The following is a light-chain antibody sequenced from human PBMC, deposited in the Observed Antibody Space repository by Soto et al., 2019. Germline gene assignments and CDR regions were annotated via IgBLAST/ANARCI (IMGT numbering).Light chain of an antibody. J-gene: IGKJ1*01. CDR2: KAS. CDR1: QSIRSW. V-gene: IGKV1-5*03. Sequence: DIQMPQSPSTLSASVGDGVTITCRARQSIRSWLAWFLQRPGKARTLPIYKASSLDSGVPSRFSGSRPGTESPLTTSSLQPDDFATYYCQQYNSYSEALGQGTKVHI. CDR3: QQYNSYSEA.